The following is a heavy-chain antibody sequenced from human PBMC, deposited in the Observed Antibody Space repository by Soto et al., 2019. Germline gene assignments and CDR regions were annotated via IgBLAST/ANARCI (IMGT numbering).Heavy chain of an antibody. CDR3: VSQRTTVITQAYFDY. D-gene: IGHD4-4*01. V-gene: IGHV4-38-2*02. Sequence: SETLSLTCTVSDYSISSDYYWGWIRQSPGNGLEWIASFYHTGSTHYNPSLKSRVTISVDTSKNQFSLNLNSVTASDTAVYFCVSQRTTVITQAYFDYWGPGALVTVSS. J-gene: IGHJ4*02. CDR1: DYSISSDYY. CDR2: FYHTGST.